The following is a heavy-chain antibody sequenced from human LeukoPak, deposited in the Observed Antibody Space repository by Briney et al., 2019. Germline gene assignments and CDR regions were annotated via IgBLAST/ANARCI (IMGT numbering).Heavy chain of an antibody. J-gene: IGHJ6*02. Sequence: GGSLRLSCAASGFTFSSYGVHWVRQAPGKGLEWVADIWFDGKNEHFADSVKGRFTNSRDNSKNTMYLQINSLRAEDTAVYYCARDRHCANGVCHSPPGMDVWGQGTTVTVSS. CDR3: ARDRHCANGVCHSPPGMDV. CDR1: GFTFSSYG. V-gene: IGHV3-33*01. CDR2: IWFDGKNE. D-gene: IGHD2-8*01.